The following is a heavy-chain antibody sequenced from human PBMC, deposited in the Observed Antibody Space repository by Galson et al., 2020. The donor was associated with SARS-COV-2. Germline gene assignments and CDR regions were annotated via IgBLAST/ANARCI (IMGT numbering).Heavy chain of an antibody. V-gene: IGHV4-59*13. J-gene: IGHJ4*02. D-gene: IGHD2-15*01. CDR2: IYYSGST. CDR1: GASISSYY. CDR3: ARVTKGGSYAFDY. Sequence: SETLSLTCTVSGASISSYYWSWIRQPPGKGLEWSGYIYYSGSTNYNPTLKSRVTISVNTSKNQFSLKLSSVTAADTAVYYCARVTKGGSYAFDYWGQGTLVTVSS.